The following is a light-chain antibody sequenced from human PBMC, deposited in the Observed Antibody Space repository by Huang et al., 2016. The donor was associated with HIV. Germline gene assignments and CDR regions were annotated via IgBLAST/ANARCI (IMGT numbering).Light chain of an antibody. Sequence: AIQMTQSPSSLSASVGDTVTITCRASQNIRYELARYQQRPGKAPNLLIFGASDLQSGVPSRFSGSGSGTDFTLTISSLQPEDFATYYCLQGSTYPYTFGQGTKLAIK. CDR2: GAS. V-gene: IGKV1-6*02. CDR3: LQGSTYPYT. J-gene: IGKJ2*01. CDR1: QNIRYE.